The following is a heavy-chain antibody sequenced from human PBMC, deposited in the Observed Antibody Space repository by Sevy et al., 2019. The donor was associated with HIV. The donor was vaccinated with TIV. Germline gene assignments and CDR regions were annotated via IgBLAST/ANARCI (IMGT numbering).Heavy chain of an antibody. CDR2: IKQDGSEK. Sequence: GGSLRLSCAASGFTFSSYWMSWVRQAPGKGLEWVANIKQDGSEKYYVDSVKGRFTSSRDNAKNSLYLQMNSLRAEDTAVYYCARVRYYDQFNWFDPWGQGTLVTVSS. CDR1: GFTFSSYW. V-gene: IGHV3-7*01. J-gene: IGHJ5*02. D-gene: IGHD3-22*01. CDR3: ARVRYYDQFNWFDP.